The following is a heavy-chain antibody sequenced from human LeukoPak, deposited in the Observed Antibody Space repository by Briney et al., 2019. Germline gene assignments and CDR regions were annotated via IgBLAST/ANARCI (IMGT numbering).Heavy chain of an antibody. V-gene: IGHV4-39*07. CDR2: IYHSGST. CDR1: GGSISSSSYY. D-gene: IGHD6-6*01. Sequence: SETLSLTFTVSGGSISSSSYYWGWIRQPPGKGLEWIGSIYHSGSTYYNPSLKSRVTISVDTSKNQFSLKLSSVTAADTAVYYCARLEDSSSSEVWFDPWGQGTLVTVSS. J-gene: IGHJ5*02. CDR3: ARLEDSSSSEVWFDP.